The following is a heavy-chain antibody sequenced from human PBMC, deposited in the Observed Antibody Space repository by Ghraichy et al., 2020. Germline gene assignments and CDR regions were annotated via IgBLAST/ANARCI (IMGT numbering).Heavy chain of an antibody. CDR3: ARGFLRTAHIPGDS. Sequence: GGSLRLSCAASGFTFSESYMNWFRQAPGKGLEWLSYITPYNGYTNYADSVKGRFTVSRDNAKNSLYLQMNSLRGEDTAVYYCARGFLRTAHIPGDSWGQGTLVIVS. CDR2: ITPYNGYT. CDR1: GFTFSESY. J-gene: IGHJ4*02. V-gene: IGHV3-11*06. D-gene: IGHD3-3*01.